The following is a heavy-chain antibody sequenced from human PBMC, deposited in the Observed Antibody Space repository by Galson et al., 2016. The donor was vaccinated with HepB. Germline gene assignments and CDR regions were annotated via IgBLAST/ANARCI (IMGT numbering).Heavy chain of an antibody. CDR3: ARMEAAAGINFMRP. J-gene: IGHJ1*01. D-gene: IGHD6-25*01. Sequence: QSGAEVKKPGESLRISCDVSGYSFTTYWISWVGQMPGKGLEWMGRIDPKDSYTNYRPSFQGHVTISVDKSISAAYLQWSSLKASDTAMYYCARMEAAAGINFMRPWGQGTLVTVSS. CDR2: IDPKDSYT. V-gene: IGHV5-10-1*01. CDR1: GYSFTTYW.